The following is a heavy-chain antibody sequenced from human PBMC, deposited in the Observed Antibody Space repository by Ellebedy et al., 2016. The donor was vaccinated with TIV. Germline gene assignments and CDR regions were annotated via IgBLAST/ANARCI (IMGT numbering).Heavy chain of an antibody. CDR3: ARDLKTLLLGNNDLYYYSMDV. CDR1: GYTFADYG. D-gene: IGHD1-1*01. J-gene: IGHJ6*02. Sequence: AASVKVSCRASGYTFADYGIAWVRQAPGQGLQWMGWISAYSGDTSYAQKFRGRVTITTDPSTSTAYMELRSLRSDDTAVFFCARDLKTLLLGNNDLYYYSMDVWGQGTTVTVSS. V-gene: IGHV1-18*01. CDR2: ISAYSGDT.